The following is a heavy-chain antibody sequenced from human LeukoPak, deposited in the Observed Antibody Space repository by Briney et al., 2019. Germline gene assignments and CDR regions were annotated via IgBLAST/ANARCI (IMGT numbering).Heavy chain of an antibody. CDR3: ASSKYYYYYYMDV. Sequence: PSETLSLTCTVSGGSISSYYWSWIRQPPGKGLEWIGYIYYSGSTNYYPSLKSRVTISVDTSKNQFSLKLSSVTAADTAVYYCASSKYYYYYYMDVWGKGTTVTISS. J-gene: IGHJ6*03. V-gene: IGHV4-59*01. D-gene: IGHD2-2*01. CDR1: GGSISSYY. CDR2: IYYSGST.